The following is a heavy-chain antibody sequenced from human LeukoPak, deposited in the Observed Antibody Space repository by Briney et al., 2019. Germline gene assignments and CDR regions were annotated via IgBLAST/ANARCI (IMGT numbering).Heavy chain of an antibody. Sequence: PGRSLRLSCAASGFTFSSYTMHWVRQAPGKGLEWVAVISYDGSNEYYADSVKGRFTISRDNSKNTLYLQMNSLRAEDTAVYYCARVGYGNSSGYYGDMDYWGQGTLVTVSS. V-gene: IGHV3-30-3*01. CDR1: GFTFSSYT. CDR2: ISYDGSNE. CDR3: ARVGYGNSSGYYGDMDY. J-gene: IGHJ4*02. D-gene: IGHD3-22*01.